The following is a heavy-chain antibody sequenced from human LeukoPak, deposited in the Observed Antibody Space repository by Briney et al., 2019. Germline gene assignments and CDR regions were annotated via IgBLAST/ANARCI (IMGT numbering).Heavy chain of an antibody. D-gene: IGHD6-6*01. CDR3: ARGVAAQVTAYYYYGMDV. CDR2: INHSGST. V-gene: IGHV4-34*01. Sequence: ASETLSLTCAVYGGSFSGYYWSWIRQPPGKGLEWIGEINHSGSTNYNPSLKSRVTISVDTSKNQFSLKLSSVTAADTAVYYCARGVAAQVTAYYYYGMDVWGQGTTVTVSS. CDR1: GGSFSGYY. J-gene: IGHJ6*02.